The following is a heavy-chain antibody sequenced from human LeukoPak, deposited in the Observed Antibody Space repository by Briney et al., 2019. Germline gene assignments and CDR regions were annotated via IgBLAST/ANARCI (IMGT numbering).Heavy chain of an antibody. Sequence: ASVKVSCKASGYTFTSFYMQWVRQAPGQGLEWMGGIIPIFGTANYAQKFQGRVTITADKSTSTAYMELSSLRSEDTAVYYCAREGVVPAARGAFDIWGQGTMVTVSS. CDR2: IIPIFGTA. CDR1: GYTFTSFY. J-gene: IGHJ3*02. V-gene: IGHV1-69*06. CDR3: AREGVVPAARGAFDI. D-gene: IGHD2-2*01.